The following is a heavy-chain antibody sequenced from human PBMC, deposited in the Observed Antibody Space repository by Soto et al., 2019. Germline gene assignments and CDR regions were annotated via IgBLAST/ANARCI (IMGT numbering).Heavy chain of an antibody. J-gene: IGHJ3*02. V-gene: IGHV4-39*01. CDR2: IYYSGST. D-gene: IGHD3-16*02. CDR3: ARRMITFVGVIVTYAFDI. Sequence: QLQLQESGPGLVKPSETLSLTCTVSGGSISSSSYYWGWIRQPPGKGLEWIGSIYYSGSTYYNPSLKSRVTISVDTSKNQFSLKLSSVTAADTAVYYCARRMITFVGVIVTYAFDIWGQGTMVTVSS. CDR1: GGSISSSSYY.